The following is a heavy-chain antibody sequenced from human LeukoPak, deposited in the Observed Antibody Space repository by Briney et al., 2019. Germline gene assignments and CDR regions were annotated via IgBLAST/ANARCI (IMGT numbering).Heavy chain of an antibody. Sequence: GGSLRLSCAASGFTFSSYSMNWVRQAPGKGLEWVSSISSSSSYIYYADLVKGRFTISRDNAKNSLYLQMNSLRAEDTAVYYCARDLKYSSSSGSRYFQHWGQGTLVTVSS. CDR2: ISSSSSYI. D-gene: IGHD6-6*01. V-gene: IGHV3-21*01. CDR1: GFTFSSYS. CDR3: ARDLKYSSSSGSRYFQH. J-gene: IGHJ1*01.